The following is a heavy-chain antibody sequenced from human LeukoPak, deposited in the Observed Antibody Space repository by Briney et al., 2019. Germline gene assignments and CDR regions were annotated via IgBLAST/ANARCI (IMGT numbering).Heavy chain of an antibody. V-gene: IGHV3-30*04. D-gene: IGHD3-22*01. CDR2: ISYDGSNK. CDR3: AKERATSYYYDSSGYGSAFDI. CDR1: GFNLSNYA. Sequence: PGGSLRLSCAASGFNLSNYAMHWVRQAPGKGLEGVAVISYDGSNKYYADSVKVRFTISRDNSKNTLYLQMNSLRAEDTAVYYCAKERATSYYYDSSGYGSAFDIWGQGTMVTVSS. J-gene: IGHJ3*02.